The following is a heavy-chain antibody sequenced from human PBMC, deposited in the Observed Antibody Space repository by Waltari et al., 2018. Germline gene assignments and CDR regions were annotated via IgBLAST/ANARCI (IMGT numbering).Heavy chain of an antibody. V-gene: IGHV4-30-4*08. CDR3: ARGGVTPPGIRYYGMDV. CDR1: GGSISSGDYY. Sequence: QVQLQESGPGLVKPSQTLSLTCTVSGGSISSGDYYWSWIRQPPGNGLEWIGYIYYSGSTYYNPSLKSRVTISVDTSKNQFSLKLSSVTAADTAVYYCARGGVTPPGIRYYGMDVWGQGTTVTVSS. D-gene: IGHD2-21*02. CDR2: IYYSGST. J-gene: IGHJ6*02.